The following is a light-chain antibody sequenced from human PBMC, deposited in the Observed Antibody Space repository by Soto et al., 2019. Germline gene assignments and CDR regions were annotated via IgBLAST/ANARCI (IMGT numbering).Light chain of an antibody. CDR1: QSVSSY. J-gene: IGKJ3*01. V-gene: IGKV3-11*01. CDR2: DAS. CDR3: QKYNGVPLT. Sequence: EIVLTQSPATLSLSPGERATLSCRASQSVSSYLAWYQQKPGQAPRLLIYDASNRATGIPARFSGSGSGTDFTLTISSLEPEDVATYYCQKYNGVPLTSGPGTKVDIK.